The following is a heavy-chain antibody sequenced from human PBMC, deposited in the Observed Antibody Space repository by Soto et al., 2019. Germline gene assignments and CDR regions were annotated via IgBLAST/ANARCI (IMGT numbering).Heavy chain of an antibody. V-gene: IGHV1-2*02. CDR1: GYTFTDYY. J-gene: IGHJ5*02. D-gene: IGHD6-13*01. Sequence: QVQLVQSGAEVKKPGASVKVSCKASGYTFTDYYMHWIRQAPGQGLEWMGWINPNSGGTNYAQNFQGRVTMTRDTSISTIYMELSRLRPDDTAVYYCAREATSSWLGNWFDPWGQGTLVTVSS. CDR3: AREATSSWLGNWFDP. CDR2: INPNSGGT.